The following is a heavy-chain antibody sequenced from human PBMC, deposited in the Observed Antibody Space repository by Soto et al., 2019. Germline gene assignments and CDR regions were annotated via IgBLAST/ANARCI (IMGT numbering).Heavy chain of an antibody. J-gene: IGHJ6*02. CDR1: GGSISSGGYY. V-gene: IGHV4-31*03. CDR3: ARDNKLGYCSSTSCYPPYYYYYGMDV. CDR2: IYYSGST. Sequence: QVQLQESGPGLVKPSQTLSLTCTVSGGSISSGGYYWSWIRQHPGKGLEWIGYIYYSGSTYYNPSLKSRVTIAVDTSKNQFSLKLSSVTAADTAVYYCARDNKLGYCSSTSCYPPYYYYYGMDVWGQGTTVTVSS. D-gene: IGHD2-2*01.